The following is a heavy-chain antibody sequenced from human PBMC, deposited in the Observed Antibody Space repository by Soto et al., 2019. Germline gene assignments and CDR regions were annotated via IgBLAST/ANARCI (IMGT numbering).Heavy chain of an antibody. D-gene: IGHD6-19*01. CDR1: GFTFSSYA. Sequence: EVQLLESGGGLVQPGGSLRLSCAASGFTFSSYAMSWVRQAPGKGLEWVSAISGSGGSTYYADSVKGRFTIARDNSKNTLYLQMNSLRAEDTAVYYCAKDRGVAVAGRDDAFDIWGQGTMVTVSS. V-gene: IGHV3-23*01. CDR3: AKDRGVAVAGRDDAFDI. CDR2: ISGSGGST. J-gene: IGHJ3*02.